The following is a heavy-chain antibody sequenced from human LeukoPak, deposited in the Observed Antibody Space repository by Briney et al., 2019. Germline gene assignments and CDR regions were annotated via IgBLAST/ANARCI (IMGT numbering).Heavy chain of an antibody. V-gene: IGHV4-59*01. D-gene: IGHD3-22*01. Sequence: SETLSLTCTVSGGSISSYYWSWIRQPPGKGLEWIGYIYYSGSTNYNPSLKSRVTISVDTSKNQFSLKLSSVTAADTAVYYCARARENTMIVGFDPWGRGTLVTVSS. CDR3: ARARENTMIVGFDP. CDR1: GGSISSYY. J-gene: IGHJ5*02. CDR2: IYYSGST.